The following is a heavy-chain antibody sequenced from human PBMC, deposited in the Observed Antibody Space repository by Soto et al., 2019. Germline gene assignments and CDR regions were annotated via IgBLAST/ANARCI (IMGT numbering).Heavy chain of an antibody. CDR1: GYTFTSYG. D-gene: IGHD6-19*01. CDR3: AKGTGSPVAGTIDF. Sequence: ASVKVSCKASGYTFTSYGISWVRQAPGQGLEWMGWISAYNGNTNYAQKLQGRVTMTTDTSTSTAYMELRSLRAEDTAVYYCAKGTGSPVAGTIDFWGQGTQVTVSS. CDR2: ISAYNGNT. J-gene: IGHJ4*02. V-gene: IGHV1-18*01.